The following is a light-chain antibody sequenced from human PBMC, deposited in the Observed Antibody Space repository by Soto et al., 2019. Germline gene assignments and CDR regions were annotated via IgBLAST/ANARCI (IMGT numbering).Light chain of an antibody. V-gene: IGKV3D-15*01. CDR2: DAS. CDR1: QSVGNY. J-gene: IGKJ1*01. Sequence: EIVMTQSPATLSVSPGERATLSCRASQSVGNYLAWYQQKPGQAPRLLIYDASNRATGIPARFSGSGSGTEFTLTINSLQSEDFAVYYCQQYGSSGTFGQGTKVDIK. CDR3: QQYGSSGT.